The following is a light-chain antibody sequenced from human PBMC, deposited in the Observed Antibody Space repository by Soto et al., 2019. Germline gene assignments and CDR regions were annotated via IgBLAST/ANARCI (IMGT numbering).Light chain of an antibody. Sequence: EIVLIQSPGTLSLSPGESATLSCRASQGIGRYLAWFQQKPGQPPRLLIYDASTRATGIPGRFSGSGSGTDFTLTISSLEPEDFAVYYCHQRSNWPLTFGPGTKVEI. CDR2: DAS. J-gene: IGKJ3*01. CDR3: HQRSNWPLT. V-gene: IGKV3-11*01. CDR1: QGIGRY.